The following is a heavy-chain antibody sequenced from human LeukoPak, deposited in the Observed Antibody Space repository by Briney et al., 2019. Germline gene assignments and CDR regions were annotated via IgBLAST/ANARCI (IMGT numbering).Heavy chain of an antibody. V-gene: IGHV4-4*07. CDR2: IYTSGRT. CDR1: GRSLSSYY. Sequence: SQTLSLTCTVSGRSLSSYYWSWIRQPAGKGLEWIGRIYTSGRTNYNPALKSRVTMSVGTPKNQFSLKMSSVKAADTDVYYCARAMNGMDVWGQGTTVTVSS. J-gene: IGHJ6*02. CDR3: ARAMNGMDV. D-gene: IGHD3-22*01.